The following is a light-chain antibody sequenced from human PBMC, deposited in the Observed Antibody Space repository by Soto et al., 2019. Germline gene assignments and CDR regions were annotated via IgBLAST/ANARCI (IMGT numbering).Light chain of an antibody. V-gene: IGLV2-23*02. Sequence: QSVLTQAASVSGSPGQSITISCTGTSSDVGSYNLVSWYQQLPGKAPKLMISEVSKRPSGVSNRFSGSKSGNTASLTISGLQAEDEADYYCCSYAGSSTVFGTGTKLTVL. J-gene: IGLJ1*01. CDR1: SSDVGSYNL. CDR3: CSYAGSSTV. CDR2: EVS.